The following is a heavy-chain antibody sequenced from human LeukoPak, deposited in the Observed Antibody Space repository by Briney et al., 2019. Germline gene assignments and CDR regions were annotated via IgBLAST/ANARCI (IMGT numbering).Heavy chain of an antibody. CDR3: ARGYATAFDS. CDR1: GFTFSSFY. V-gene: IGHV3-7*01. CDR2: INQDGSEK. Sequence: PGGSLRLSCVVSGFTFSSFYMNWVRQAPGKGLEWVANINQDGSEKYYVDSGEGRFTISRDNAKNSLYLHMNSLRAEDTSVFYCARGYATAFDSWGQGALVTVSS. D-gene: IGHD2-2*01. J-gene: IGHJ4*02.